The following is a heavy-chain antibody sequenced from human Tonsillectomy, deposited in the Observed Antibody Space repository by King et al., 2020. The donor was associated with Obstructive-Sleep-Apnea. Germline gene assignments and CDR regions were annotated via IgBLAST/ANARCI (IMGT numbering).Heavy chain of an antibody. J-gene: IGHJ4*02. CDR1: GGSISSYY. V-gene: IGHV4-59*08. Sequence: VQLQESGPGLVKPSETLSLTCTVSGGSISSYYWSWIRQPPGKGLEWIGYIYYSGSTNYNPSLKGRVTISVDTSKNQFSLKLSSVTAADTAVYYWARPLGVSSGNYYFDYWGQGTLVTVSS. D-gene: IGHD6-19*01. CDR2: IYYSGST. CDR3: ARPLGVSSGNYYFDY.